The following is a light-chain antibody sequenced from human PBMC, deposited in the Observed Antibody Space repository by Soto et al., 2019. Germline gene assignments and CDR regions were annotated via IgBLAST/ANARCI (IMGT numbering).Light chain of an antibody. CDR1: QSVNTN. CDR2: AAS. V-gene: IGKV3-15*01. Sequence: EVVITQSPATLSVSPGERATLCCRVSQSVNTNLAWYQQRPGQAPRVLIYAASTRATGIADRFSGSGSGTDFTLTISSLQPEDIGLYYCQEYNDWPRGTFGQGTKVDIK. CDR3: QEYNDWPRGT. J-gene: IGKJ1*01.